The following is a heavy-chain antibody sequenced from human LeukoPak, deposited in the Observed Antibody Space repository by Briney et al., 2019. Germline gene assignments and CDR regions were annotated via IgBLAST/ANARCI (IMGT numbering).Heavy chain of an antibody. CDR1: GYTFTGYY. Sequence: ASVKVSCKASGYTFTGYYMHWVRQAPGQGLEWMGWINPNSGGTNYAQKFQGRVTMTRDTSTSTVYMELSSLRSEDTAVYYCARDSGAMVYYFDYWGQGTLVTVSS. CDR2: INPNSGGT. J-gene: IGHJ4*02. V-gene: IGHV1-2*02. D-gene: IGHD5-18*01. CDR3: ARDSGAMVYYFDY.